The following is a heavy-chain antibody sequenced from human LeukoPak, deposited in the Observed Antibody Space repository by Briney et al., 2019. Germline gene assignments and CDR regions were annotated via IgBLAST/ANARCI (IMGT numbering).Heavy chain of an antibody. V-gene: IGHV1-69*04. CDR2: IIPILGIA. J-gene: IGHJ4*02. CDR3: ARVSSNSRGDYFDS. Sequence: ASVKVSCKASGGTFSSYAISWVRQAPGQGLEWMGRIIPILGIANYAQKFQGRVTITADKSTSTAYMELSSLRSEDTAVYYCARVSSNSRGDYFDSWGQGSLVTVCS. CDR1: GGTFSSYA. D-gene: IGHD7-27*01.